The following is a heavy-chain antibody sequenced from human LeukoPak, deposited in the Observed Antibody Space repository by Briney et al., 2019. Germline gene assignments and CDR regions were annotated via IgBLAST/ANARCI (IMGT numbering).Heavy chain of an antibody. D-gene: IGHD6-13*01. CDR1: GLTVGDYG. J-gene: IGHJ4*02. Sequence: PGGSLRLSCAASGLTVGDYGMSWVRQAQGKGLEWVSGINWSGESTGYADSVKGRFTISRDNAENALYLQMNSLRAEDTALYYCARDLSSSWYSLGYWGRGTLVTVSS. CDR3: ARDLSSSWYSLGY. V-gene: IGHV3-20*04. CDR2: INWSGEST.